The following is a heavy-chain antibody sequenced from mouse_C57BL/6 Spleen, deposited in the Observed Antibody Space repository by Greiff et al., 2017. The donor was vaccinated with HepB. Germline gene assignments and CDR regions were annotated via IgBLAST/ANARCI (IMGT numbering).Heavy chain of an antibody. V-gene: IGHV3-1*01. Sequence: EVQLVESGPGMVKPSQSLSLTCTVTGYSITSGYDWHWIRHFPGNKLEWMGYISYSGSTNYNPSLKSRISITHDTSKNHFFLKLNSVTTEDTATYYCARDGGTGFAYWGQGTLVTVSA. CDR3: ARDGGTGFAY. J-gene: IGHJ3*01. CDR1: GYSITSGYD. CDR2: ISYSGST. D-gene: IGHD1-1*02.